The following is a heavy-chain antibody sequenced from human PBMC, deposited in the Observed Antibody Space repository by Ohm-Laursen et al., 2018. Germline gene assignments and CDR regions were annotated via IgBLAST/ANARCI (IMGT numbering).Heavy chain of an antibody. D-gene: IGHD5-24*01. J-gene: IGHJ5*02. V-gene: IGHV3-11*01. CDR2: ISSSGSTI. CDR1: GFTFSSYA. CDR3: ARVSRGTLQSP. Sequence: SLRLSCAASGFTFSSYAMSWVRQAPGKGLEWVSYISSSGSTIYYADSVKGRLTISRDNAKNSLYLQMNSLRAEDTAVYYCARVSRGTLQSPWGQGTLVTVSS.